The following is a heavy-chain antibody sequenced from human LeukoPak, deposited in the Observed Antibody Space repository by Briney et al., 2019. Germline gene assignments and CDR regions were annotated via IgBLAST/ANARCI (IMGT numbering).Heavy chain of an antibody. Sequence: GGSLRLSCAASGFTFSSYSMNWVRQAPGKGLEWVSSISSSSSYIYYADSAKGRFTISRDNAKNSLYLQMNSLRAEDTAVYYCARDRANYYDSSGYLYWGQGTLVTVSS. CDR2: ISSSSSYI. V-gene: IGHV3-21*01. D-gene: IGHD3-22*01. CDR1: GFTFSSYS. J-gene: IGHJ4*02. CDR3: ARDRANYYDSSGYLY.